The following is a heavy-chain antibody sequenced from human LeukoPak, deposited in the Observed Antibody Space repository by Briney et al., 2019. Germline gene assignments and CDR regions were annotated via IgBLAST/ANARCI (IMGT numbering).Heavy chain of an antibody. Sequence: GASVKVSCKASGYTFTNYGISWVRQAPGQGLEWMGWISAYNGNTNYAQKLQGRVTMTTDTSTSTAYMELRSLRSDDTAVYYCASTTVVTLGDAFDIWGQGTMVTVSS. CDR1: GYTFTNYG. D-gene: IGHD4-23*01. J-gene: IGHJ3*02. CDR3: ASTTVVTLGDAFDI. CDR2: ISAYNGNT. V-gene: IGHV1-18*01.